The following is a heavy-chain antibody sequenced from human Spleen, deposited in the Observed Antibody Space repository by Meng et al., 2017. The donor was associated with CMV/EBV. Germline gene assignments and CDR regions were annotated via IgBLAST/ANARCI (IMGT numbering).Heavy chain of an antibody. D-gene: IGHD1-26*01. CDR3: ARDKGGGSYYGGWFDP. CDR1: GYTFTDYY. V-gene: IGHV1-2*02. Sequence: ASVKVSCKASGYTFTDYYMHWVRQAPGQGLEWMGWINPNSGGTNYAQKFQGRVTMTRDTSISTAYMELSRLRSDDTAVYYCARDKGGGSYYGGWFDPWGQGTLVTVSS. CDR2: INPNSGGT. J-gene: IGHJ5*02.